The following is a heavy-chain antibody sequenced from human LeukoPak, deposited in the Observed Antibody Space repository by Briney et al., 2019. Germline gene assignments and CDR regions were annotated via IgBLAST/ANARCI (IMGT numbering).Heavy chain of an antibody. J-gene: IGHJ4*02. CDR2: IYYGGST. CDR3: ARQEYCGGDCYSQYFDY. Sequence: PSETLSLTCTVSGGSISSSSYYWGWIRQPPGKGLEWIGSIYYGGSTYYNPSLKSRVTISVDTSKNQFSLKLSSVTAADTAVYYCARQEYCGGDCYSQYFDYWGQGTLVTVSS. D-gene: IGHD2-21*02. CDR1: GGSISSSSYY. V-gene: IGHV4-39*01.